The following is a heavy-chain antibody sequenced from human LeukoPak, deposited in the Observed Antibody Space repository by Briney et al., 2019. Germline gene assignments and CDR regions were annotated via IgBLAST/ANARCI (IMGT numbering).Heavy chain of an antibody. CDR2: ISYDGLNK. V-gene: IGHV3-30*18. J-gene: IGHJ4*02. CDR3: ANGVRRPYDRLDY. Sequence: GGSLRLSCAASGFTFSYYGIHWVRQAPGKGLEWVAVISYDGLNKNYADSVKGRFTISKDNSRKTLSLQMNSLRIEDAAVYYCANGVRRPYDRLDYWGQGALVTVSS. CDR1: GFTFSYYG. D-gene: IGHD5-12*01.